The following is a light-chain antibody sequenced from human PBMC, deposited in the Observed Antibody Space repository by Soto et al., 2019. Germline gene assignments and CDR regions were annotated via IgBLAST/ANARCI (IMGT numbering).Light chain of an antibody. Sequence: EIVLTQSPGTLSLSPGERATLSCRASQSVSSKYLAWYQQKPGQAPRVLIYGTSIRASGVPERFSGGGSGTDFTLTSTRLEPEDFAVYYCQQYGSSPPDTFGQVTKLEIK. V-gene: IGKV3-20*01. CDR3: QQYGSSPPDT. J-gene: IGKJ2*01. CDR2: GTS. CDR1: QSVSSKY.